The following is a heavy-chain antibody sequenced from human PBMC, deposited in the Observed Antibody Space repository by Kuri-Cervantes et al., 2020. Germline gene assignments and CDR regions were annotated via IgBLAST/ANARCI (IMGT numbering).Heavy chain of an antibody. CDR1: GGTFSSYA. V-gene: IGHV1-8*02. CDR3: ARGHNGPFDY. Sequence: ASVKVSCKASGGTFSSYAISWVRQATGQGLEWMGWMNPNSGNTGYAQKFQGRVTMTRNTSISTAYMELSSLRSEDTAVYYCARGHNGPFDYWGQGTLVTVSS. J-gene: IGHJ4*02. CDR2: MNPNSGNT. D-gene: IGHD1-14*01.